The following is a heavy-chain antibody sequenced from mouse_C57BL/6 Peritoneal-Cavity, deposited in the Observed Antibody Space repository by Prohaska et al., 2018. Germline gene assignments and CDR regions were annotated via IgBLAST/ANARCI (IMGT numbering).Heavy chain of an antibody. V-gene: IGHV12-3*01. Sequence: QMQLQESGPGLVKPSQSLFLTCSITGFPITSGYYWIWIRQSPGTPLEWMWYILHSVETVYNPSLQSPISITRETSKNQFFLQLNSVTTEDTAMYYCAGDTDGYYSFAYWGQGTLVTVSA. CDR1: GFPITSGYY. CDR2: ILHSVET. CDR3: AGDTDGYYSFAY. J-gene: IGHJ3*01. D-gene: IGHD2-3*01.